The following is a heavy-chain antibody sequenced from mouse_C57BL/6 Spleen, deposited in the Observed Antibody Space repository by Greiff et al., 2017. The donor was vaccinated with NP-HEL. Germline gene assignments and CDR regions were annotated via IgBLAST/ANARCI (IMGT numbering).Heavy chain of an antibody. Sequence: VQLQQSGAELVKPGASVKLSCKASGYTFTSYWMHWVKQRPGQGLEWIGMIHPNSGSTNYNEKFKSKATLTVDKSSSTAYMQLSSLTSEDSAVYYCARLGYYYGSSYADYWGQGTTLTVSS. CDR1: GYTFTSYW. CDR2: IHPNSGST. D-gene: IGHD1-1*01. CDR3: ARLGYYYGSSYADY. J-gene: IGHJ2*01. V-gene: IGHV1-64*01.